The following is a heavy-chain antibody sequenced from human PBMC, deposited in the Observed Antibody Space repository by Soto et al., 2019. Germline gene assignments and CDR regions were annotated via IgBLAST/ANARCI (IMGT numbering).Heavy chain of an antibody. D-gene: IGHD5-18*01. CDR2: IYYSGST. CDR3: ARSGYSYGPNPLLY. Sequence: QVQLQESGPGLVKPSQTLSLTCTVSGGSISSGGYYWSWIRQHPGKGLECIGYIYYSGSTYYNPFLTGRVTISVDTSKNQFSLKLSSVTAADTAVYYCARSGYSYGPNPLLYWGQGTLVTVSS. V-gene: IGHV4-31*03. J-gene: IGHJ4*02. CDR1: GGSISSGGYY.